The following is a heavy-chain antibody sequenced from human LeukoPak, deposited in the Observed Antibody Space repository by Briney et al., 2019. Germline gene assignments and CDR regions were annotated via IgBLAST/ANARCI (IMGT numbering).Heavy chain of an antibody. CDR1: GFTFSSYG. D-gene: IGHD2-8*01. Sequence: PGGSLRLSCAASGFTFSSYGMHWVRQAPGKGLEWVAVISYDGSNKYYADSVKGRFTISRDNSKNTLYLQMNSLRAKDTAVYYCAKDNGVGSPLYAFDIWGQGTMVTVSS. J-gene: IGHJ3*02. CDR2: ISYDGSNK. V-gene: IGHV3-30*18. CDR3: AKDNGVGSPLYAFDI.